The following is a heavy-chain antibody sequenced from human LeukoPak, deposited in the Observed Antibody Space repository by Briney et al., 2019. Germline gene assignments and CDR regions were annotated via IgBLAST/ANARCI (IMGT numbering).Heavy chain of an antibody. D-gene: IGHD2-15*01. V-gene: IGHV3-21*01. CDR3: ARDRGGGHMDV. Sequence: GGSLRLSCAASGFTFSSYSMNWVRQAPGKGLEWVSSISSSSSYIYYADSVKGRFTISRENAKNSLYLQMNSLRAGDTAVYYCARDRGGGHMDVWGKGTTVTISS. J-gene: IGHJ6*03. CDR2: ISSSSSYI. CDR1: GFTFSSYS.